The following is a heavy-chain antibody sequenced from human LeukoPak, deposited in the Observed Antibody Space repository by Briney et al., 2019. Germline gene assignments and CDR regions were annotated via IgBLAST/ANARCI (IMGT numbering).Heavy chain of an antibody. CDR1: GGSISSGGYS. V-gene: IGHV4-30-2*01. J-gene: IGHJ4*02. CDR3: ASSGYSGYDWSFDY. CDR2: IYHSGST. Sequence: SETLSPTCAVSGGSISSGGYSWSWIRQPPGKGLEWIVYIYHSGSTYYNPSLKSRVTISVDRSKNQFSLKLSSVTAADTAVYYCASSGYSGYDWSFDYWGQGTLVTVSS. D-gene: IGHD5-12*01.